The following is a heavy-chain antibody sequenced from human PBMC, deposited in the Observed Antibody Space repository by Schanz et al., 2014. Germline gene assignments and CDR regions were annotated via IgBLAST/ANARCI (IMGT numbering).Heavy chain of an antibody. V-gene: IGHV3-48*01. Sequence: PGGSLRLSCAASGITFSSHSFNWVRQAPGKGLEWISYITYNGGTIYYADSVKGRFTISSDSSKNTLYLQMSSLRADDTAVYYCAKAADWPVTRFDPWGQGTLVTVSS. CDR1: GITFSSHS. D-gene: IGHD3-9*01. J-gene: IGHJ5*02. CDR2: ITYNGGTI. CDR3: AKAADWPVTRFDP.